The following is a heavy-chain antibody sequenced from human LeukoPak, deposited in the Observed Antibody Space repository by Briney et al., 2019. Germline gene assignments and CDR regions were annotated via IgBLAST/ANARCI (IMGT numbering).Heavy chain of an antibody. CDR3: ARVIRAAPGKGYFDY. CDR2: ISGSGGST. Sequence: GGSLRLSCATSGFIFSTYALSWVRQAPGKGLEWASSISGSGGSTYDADSVEGRFTISRDSSKNTLYLQMNSLRAEDTAIYYCARVIRAAPGKGYFDYWGQGTLVTVSS. D-gene: IGHD6-13*01. CDR1: GFIFSTYA. V-gene: IGHV3-23*01. J-gene: IGHJ4*02.